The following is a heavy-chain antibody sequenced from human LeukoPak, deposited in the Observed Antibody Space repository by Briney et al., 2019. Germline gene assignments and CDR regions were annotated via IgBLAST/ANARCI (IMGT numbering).Heavy chain of an antibody. J-gene: IGHJ4*02. D-gene: IGHD2-21*02. CDR2: INTSELT. Sequence: SETLTLTGTVSGGSISSYSWSWVRQPPGKGLEWIGSINTSELTNSNPSLKSRVTISVDTSKRQFSLKLSSVTAADTAVYYCARQAYCGADCYSLDYWGQGTLVTVSS. CDR3: ARQAYCGADCYSLDY. CDR1: GGSISSYS. V-gene: IGHV4-4*09.